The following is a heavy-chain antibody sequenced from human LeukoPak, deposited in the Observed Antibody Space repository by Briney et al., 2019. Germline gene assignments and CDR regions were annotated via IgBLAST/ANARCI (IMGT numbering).Heavy chain of an antibody. V-gene: IGHV4-59*01. J-gene: IGHJ4*02. Sequence: SETLSLTCTVSGGSISSYYWSWIRQPPGKGLEWIGYIYYSGSTNYNPSLKSRVTISVDTSKNQFSLKLSSVTAADTAVYYCARGSGYEIDYWGQGTLATVSS. CDR1: GGSISSYY. D-gene: IGHD5-12*01. CDR3: ARGSGYEIDY. CDR2: IYYSGST.